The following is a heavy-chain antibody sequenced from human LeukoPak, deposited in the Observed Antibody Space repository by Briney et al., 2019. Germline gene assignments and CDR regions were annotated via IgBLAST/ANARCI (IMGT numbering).Heavy chain of an antibody. V-gene: IGHV4-61*02. J-gene: IGHJ4*02. CDR2: IYTSGST. CDR3: ARELVGSRDGYRAGVY. Sequence: PSETLSLTCTVSGGSISSGSYYWSWIRQPAGKGLEWIGRIYTSGSTNYNPSLKSRVTISVDTSKNQFSLKLSSVTAADTAVYYCARELVGSRDGYRAGVYWGQGTLVTVSS. D-gene: IGHD5-24*01. CDR1: GGSISSGSYY.